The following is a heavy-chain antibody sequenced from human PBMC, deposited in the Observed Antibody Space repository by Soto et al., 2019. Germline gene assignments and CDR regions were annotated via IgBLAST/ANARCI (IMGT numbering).Heavy chain of an antibody. Sequence: GGSLRLSCAASGFTFSSYGMHWVRQAPGKGLEWVAVISYDGSNKYYADSVKGRFTISRDNSKNTLYLQMNSLRAEDTAVYYCASLALGIAAAGDLFDYWGQGTLVTVSS. CDR3: ASLALGIAAAGDLFDY. CDR1: GFTFSSYG. V-gene: IGHV3-30*03. CDR2: ISYDGSNK. D-gene: IGHD6-13*01. J-gene: IGHJ4*02.